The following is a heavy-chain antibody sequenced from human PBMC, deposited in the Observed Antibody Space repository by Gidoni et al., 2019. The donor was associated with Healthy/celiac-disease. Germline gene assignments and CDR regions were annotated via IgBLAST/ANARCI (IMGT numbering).Heavy chain of an antibody. CDR2: ISAYNGNT. V-gene: IGHV1-18*01. CDR3: ARVTDSGYDFVDFDY. Sequence: QVQLVQSGAEVKKPGASVKVSCQASGYTFTSYGISWVRQAPGQGLEWMGWISAYNGNTNYAQKLQGRVTMTTDTSTSTAYMELRSLRSDDTAVYYCARVTDSGYDFVDFDYWGQGTLVTVSS. J-gene: IGHJ4*02. CDR1: GYTFTSYG. D-gene: IGHD5-12*01.